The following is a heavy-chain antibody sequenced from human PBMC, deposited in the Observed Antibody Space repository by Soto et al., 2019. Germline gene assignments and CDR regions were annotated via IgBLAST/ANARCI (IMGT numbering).Heavy chain of an antibody. J-gene: IGHJ6*02. V-gene: IGHV3-15*01. Sequence: GGSLRLSCAASGFTFSNAWMSWVRQAPGKGLEWVGRIKSKTDGGTTDYAAPVKGRFTISRDDTKNTLYLQMNSLKTEDTAVYYCTTDRLGDSSGYYYYYCGMDVWGQGTTVTVSS. CDR1: GFTFSNAW. CDR3: TTDRLGDSSGYYYYYCGMDV. CDR2: IKSKTDGGTT. D-gene: IGHD3-22*01.